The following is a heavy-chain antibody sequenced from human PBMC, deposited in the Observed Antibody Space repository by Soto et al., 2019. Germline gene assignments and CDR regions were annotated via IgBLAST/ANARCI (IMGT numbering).Heavy chain of an antibody. CDR3: ARGLWGLAAEVSRIDAFDI. J-gene: IGHJ3*02. D-gene: IGHD7-27*01. CDR1: GGSISSYY. Sequence: TLSLTCTVSGGSISSYYWSWIRQPPGKGLEWIGYIYYSGSTNYNPSLKSRVTISVDTSKNQFSLKLSSVTAADTAVYYCARGLWGLAAEVSRIDAFDIWGQGTMVTVSS. CDR2: IYYSGST. V-gene: IGHV4-59*01.